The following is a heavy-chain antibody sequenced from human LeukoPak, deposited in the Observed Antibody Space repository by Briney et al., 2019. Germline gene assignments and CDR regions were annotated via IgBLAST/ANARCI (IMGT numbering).Heavy chain of an antibody. J-gene: IGHJ4*02. CDR3: ARVEVAVAGSIDY. V-gene: IGHV4-39*01. D-gene: IGHD6-19*01. Sequence: PSETLSLTCTVSGGSISSSSYYWGWIRQPPGKGLEWIGSIYYSGSTYYNPSLKSRVTISVDTSKNQFSLKLSSVTAADTAVYYCARVEVAVAGSIDYWGQGTLVTVSS. CDR1: GGSISSSSYY. CDR2: IYYSGST.